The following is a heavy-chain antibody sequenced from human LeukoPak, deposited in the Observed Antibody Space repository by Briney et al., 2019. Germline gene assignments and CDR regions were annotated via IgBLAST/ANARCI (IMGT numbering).Heavy chain of an antibody. CDR2: ISWNSGNK. D-gene: IGHD1-26*01. CDR1: GFTFADYP. J-gene: IGHJ6*03. Sequence: PGSSLRLSCAASGFTFADYPMHWVRQAPGKGLEWVSGISWNSGNKEYGDSVKGRFTVSRDNAKNSLHLQMNSLRADDTALYYCVKDRALAGGPYFYYMDVWGKGTMVTVS. CDR3: VKDRALAGGPYFYYMDV. V-gene: IGHV3-9*01.